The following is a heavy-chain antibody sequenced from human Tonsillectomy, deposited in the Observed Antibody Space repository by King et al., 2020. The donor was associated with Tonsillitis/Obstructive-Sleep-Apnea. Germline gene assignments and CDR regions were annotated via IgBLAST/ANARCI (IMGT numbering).Heavy chain of an antibody. CDR2: ISWNNGSI. V-gene: IGHV3-9*01. CDR3: AKDKARFLEWWGTRSVDY. D-gene: IGHD3-3*01. CDR1: GFTFDDYA. Sequence: VQLVESGGGLVQPGRSLRLSCVASGFTFDDYAMHWVRQAPGKGLEWVSGISWNNGSIGYADSVKCRFTISRDKAKNSLYLQMNSLRAEDTAFYYCAKDKARFLEWWGTRSVDYWGQGTLVTVSS. J-gene: IGHJ4*02.